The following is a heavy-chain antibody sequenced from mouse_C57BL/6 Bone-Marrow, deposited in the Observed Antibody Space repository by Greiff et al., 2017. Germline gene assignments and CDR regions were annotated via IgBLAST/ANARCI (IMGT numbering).Heavy chain of an antibody. CDR3: TRGIYYYGRFDY. D-gene: IGHD1-1*01. V-gene: IGHV1-15*01. CDR2: IDPETGGT. J-gene: IGHJ2*01. Sequence: QVQLQQSGAELVRPGASVTLSCKASGYTFTDYEMHWVKQTPVHGLEWIGAIDPETGGTAYNQKFKGKAILTADKSSSTAYMELRSLTSEDSAVYYCTRGIYYYGRFDYWGQGTTLTVSA. CDR1: GYTFTDYE.